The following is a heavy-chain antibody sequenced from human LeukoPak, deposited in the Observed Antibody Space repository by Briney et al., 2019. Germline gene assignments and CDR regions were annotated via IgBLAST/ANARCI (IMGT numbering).Heavy chain of an antibody. J-gene: IGHJ6*02. V-gene: IGHV4-39*01. CDR2: IYYSGST. CDR3: ARPEGWFGDVGPVDV. D-gene: IGHD3-10*01. Sequence: SETLSLTCTISGGSISSRSYYWGWIRQPPGKGLEWIGSIYYSGSTYYNPSLKSRVTISVDTSKNQYSLKLSSVTAADTAVYYCARPEGWFGDVGPVDVWGQGTTVTVSS. CDR1: GGSISSRSYY.